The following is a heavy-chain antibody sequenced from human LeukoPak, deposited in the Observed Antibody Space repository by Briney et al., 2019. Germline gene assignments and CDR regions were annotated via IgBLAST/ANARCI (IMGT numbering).Heavy chain of an antibody. V-gene: IGHV4-59*01. J-gene: IGHJ4*02. D-gene: IGHD1-1*01. CDR1: GGSISNYY. CDR2: VYYSGST. Sequence: SETLSLTCTVSGGSISNYYWSWIRQPPGKGLEWIGYVYYSGSTNYNPSLKSRVTISVGTSKNQFSLRLTSVTAADTAVYYCARLTSWFVLDYWGQGTLVTVSS. CDR3: ARLTSWFVLDY.